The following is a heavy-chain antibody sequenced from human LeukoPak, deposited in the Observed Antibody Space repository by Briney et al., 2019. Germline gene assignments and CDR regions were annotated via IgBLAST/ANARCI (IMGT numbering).Heavy chain of an antibody. CDR2: ISYDGGNK. CDR1: GFTFSYYA. CDR3: AREFGGAFDI. J-gene: IGHJ3*02. Sequence: GGSLRLSCTASGFTFSYYAIRWVRQAPGKGLEWVAIISYDGGNKYYADSVKGRLTISRDNSKNTVNLQMNSLGAEDTAVYYCAREFGGAFDIWGQGTMVAVSS. V-gene: IGHV3-30-3*01. D-gene: IGHD2-15*01.